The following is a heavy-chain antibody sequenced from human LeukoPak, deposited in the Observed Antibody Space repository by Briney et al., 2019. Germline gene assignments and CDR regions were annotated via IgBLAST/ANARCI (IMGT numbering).Heavy chain of an antibody. CDR2: IYYSGST. CDR1: GGSISSYY. V-gene: IGHV4-59*01. D-gene: IGHD2-21*02. Sequence: PSETLSLTCTVSGGSISSYYWSWIRQPPGKGLEWIGYIYYSGSTNYNPSLKSRVTISVDTSKNQFSLKLSSVTAADTAVYYCARSLYCGGDCYSDAFDIWGQGTMVTVSS. J-gene: IGHJ3*02. CDR3: ARSLYCGGDCYSDAFDI.